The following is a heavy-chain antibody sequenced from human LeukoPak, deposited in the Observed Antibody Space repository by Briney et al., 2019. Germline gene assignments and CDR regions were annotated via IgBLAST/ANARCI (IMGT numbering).Heavy chain of an antibody. CDR2: INPSGGST. CDR1: GYTFTSYY. J-gene: IGHJ6*03. D-gene: IGHD3-3*01. V-gene: IGHV1-46*01. Sequence: GASVKVSCEASGYTFTSYYMHWVRQAPGQGLEWMGIINPSGGSTSYAQKFQGRVTMTRDMSTSTVYMELSSLRSEDTAVYYCARDGPDNTLRFLEWLSKKDYYYYMDVWGKGTTVTVSS. CDR3: ARDGPDNTLRFLEWLSKKDYYYYMDV.